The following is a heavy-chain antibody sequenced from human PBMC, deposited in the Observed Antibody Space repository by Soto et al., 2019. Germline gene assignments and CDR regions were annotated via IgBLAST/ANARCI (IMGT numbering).Heavy chain of an antibody. CDR1: GFTFSSYA. CDR3: AKDLAIFGVVIMFSGY. J-gene: IGHJ4*02. CDR2: ISGSGGST. V-gene: IGHV3-23*01. Sequence: GGSLRLSCAASGFTFSSYAMSWVRQAPGKGLEWVSAISGSGGSTYYADSVKGRFPISGDNSKDTRYLQMNSLSAEDTAVYYCAKDLAIFGVVIMFSGYWGQGTLVTVSS. D-gene: IGHD3-3*01.